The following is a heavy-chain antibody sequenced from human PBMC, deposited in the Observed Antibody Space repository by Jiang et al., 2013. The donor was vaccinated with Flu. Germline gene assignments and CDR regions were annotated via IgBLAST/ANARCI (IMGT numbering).Heavy chain of an antibody. CDR2: IDWDDGK. V-gene: IGHV2-70*13. CDR1: GFSLTSPGMC. Sequence: KPTQTLTLTCSFSGFSLTSPGMCVSWIRQPPGKALEWLAFIDWDDGKYYSPSLQTRLTISKDTSKHQVVLTMTNMDPVDTATYFCARTLGGLTSVSKVYFDYWGQGALVTVSS. J-gene: IGHJ4*02. D-gene: IGHD3-9*01. CDR3: ARTLGGLTSVSKVYFDY.